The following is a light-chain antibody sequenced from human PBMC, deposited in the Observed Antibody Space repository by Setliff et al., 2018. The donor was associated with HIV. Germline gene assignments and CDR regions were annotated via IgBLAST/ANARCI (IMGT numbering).Light chain of an antibody. J-gene: IGLJ1*01. CDR3: SSYTSRTTDV. Sequence: QSVLTQPASVSGSPGQSITISCTGTSSDVGGYNNLLWYQQHPGKAPRLMIYDVSKRPSGVSNRFSGSKSGNTASLTISGLQAEDEADYYCSSYTSRTTDVFGTGTKGTVL. V-gene: IGLV2-14*01. CDR2: DVS. CDR1: SSDVGGYNN.